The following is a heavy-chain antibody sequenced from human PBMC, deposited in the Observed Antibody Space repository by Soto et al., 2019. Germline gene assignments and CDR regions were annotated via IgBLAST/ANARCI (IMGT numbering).Heavy chain of an antibody. CDR1: GFTFSSYA. CDR2: ISGSGGST. V-gene: IGHV3-23*01. J-gene: IGHJ6*02. D-gene: IGHD6-19*01. CDR3: AKGIAVAGKYGMDV. Sequence: GGSLRRSCAASGFTFSSYAMSWVRQAPGKGLEWVSAISGSGGSTYYADSVKGRFTISRDNSKNTLYLQMNSLRAEDTAVYYCAKGIAVAGKYGMDVWGQGTTVTVSS.